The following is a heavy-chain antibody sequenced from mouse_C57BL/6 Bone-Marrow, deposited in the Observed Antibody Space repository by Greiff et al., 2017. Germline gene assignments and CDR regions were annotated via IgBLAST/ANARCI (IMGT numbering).Heavy chain of an antibody. Sequence: QVQLQQPGAELVMPGASVKLSCKASGYTFTSYWMHWVKQRPGQGLEWIGEIDPSDSYTNYNQKFKGKSTLTVDKSSSTAYMQLSSLTSEDSAVYYCARCERVSKGLEYFDVWGTGTTVTVSS. CDR2: IDPSDSYT. J-gene: IGHJ1*03. CDR1: GYTFTSYW. D-gene: IGHD2-1*01. CDR3: ARCERVSKGLEYFDV. V-gene: IGHV1-69*01.